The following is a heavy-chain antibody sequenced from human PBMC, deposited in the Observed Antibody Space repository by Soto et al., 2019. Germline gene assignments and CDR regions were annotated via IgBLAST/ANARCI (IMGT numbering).Heavy chain of an antibody. V-gene: IGHV4-34*01. CDR2: INHSGST. CDR3: ARGADVRYCSGASCYSGSDVRWFDP. CDR1: GGSFSGYY. D-gene: IGHD2-15*01. J-gene: IGHJ5*02. Sequence: SETLSLTCAVYGGSFSGYYWSWIRQPPGKGLEWIGEINHSGSTNYNPSLKSRVTISVDTSKNQFSLKLSSVTAADTAVYYCARGADVRYCSGASCYSGSDVRWFDPWGQGTLVTVSS.